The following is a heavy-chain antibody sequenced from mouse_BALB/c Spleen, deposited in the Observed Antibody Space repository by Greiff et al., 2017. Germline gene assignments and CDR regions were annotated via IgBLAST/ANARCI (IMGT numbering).Heavy chain of an antibody. Sequence: VQLQQSGPELVKPGASVKISCKASGYSFTSYYIHWVKQRPGQGLEWIGWIFPGSGNTKYNEKFKGKATLTADTSSSTAYMQLSSLTSEDSAVYFCARGYDHDGGTWFAYWGQGTLVTVSA. CDR3: ARGYDHDGGTWFAY. V-gene: IGHV1-66*01. CDR2: IFPGSGNT. D-gene: IGHD2-4*01. J-gene: IGHJ3*01. CDR1: GYSFTSYY.